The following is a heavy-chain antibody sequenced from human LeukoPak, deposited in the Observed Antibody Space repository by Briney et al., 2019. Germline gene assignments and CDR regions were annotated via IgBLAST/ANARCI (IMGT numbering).Heavy chain of an antibody. CDR3: ARDQYYYDSSGYLMVY. J-gene: IGHJ4*02. Sequence: PGGSLRLSCAASGFTFSSYGMHWVRQAPGKGLEWVAVIWYDGSNKYYADSVKGRFTISRDSSKNTLYLQMNSLRAEDTAVYYCARDQYYYDSSGYLMVYWGQGTLVTVSS. V-gene: IGHV3-33*01. D-gene: IGHD3-22*01. CDR1: GFTFSSYG. CDR2: IWYDGSNK.